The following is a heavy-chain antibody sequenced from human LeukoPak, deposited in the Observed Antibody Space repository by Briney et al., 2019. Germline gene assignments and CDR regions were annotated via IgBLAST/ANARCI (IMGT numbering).Heavy chain of an antibody. Sequence: GGSLRLSCAASGFTVSSNYMSWVRQAPGKGLEWVSVIYSGGSTYYADSVKGRFTISRDNSKNTLYLQMNSLRAEDTAVYYCARGRHAVADFDYWGQGTLVTVSS. V-gene: IGHV3-53*01. J-gene: IGHJ4*02. CDR1: GFTVSSNY. CDR2: IYSGGST. D-gene: IGHD6-19*01. CDR3: ARGRHAVADFDY.